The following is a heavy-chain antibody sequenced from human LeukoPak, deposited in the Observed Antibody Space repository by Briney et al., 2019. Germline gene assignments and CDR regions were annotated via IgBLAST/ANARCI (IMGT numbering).Heavy chain of an antibody. CDR2: ISGSGGST. Sequence: GGSLRLSCAASGFTFNIYAMNWVRQAPGRGLEWVSAISGSGGSTYYADSVKGRFTISRDNAKNSLYLQMSNLRAEDTAVYFCARGGGLDVWGQGATVTVSS. CDR1: GFTFNIYA. D-gene: IGHD3-16*01. CDR3: ARGGGLDV. V-gene: IGHV3-23*01. J-gene: IGHJ6*02.